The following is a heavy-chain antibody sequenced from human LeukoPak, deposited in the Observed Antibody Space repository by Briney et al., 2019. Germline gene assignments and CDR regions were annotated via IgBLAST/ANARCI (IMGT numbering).Heavy chain of an antibody. J-gene: IGHJ4*02. CDR3: ASSTYYYGSGSPPGVDY. CDR2: IYHSGST. Sequence: PSETLSLTCAVSRYSISSGYYWGWIRQPPGKGLEWIGSIYHSGSTYYNPSLKSRVTISVDTSKNQFSLKLSSVTAADTAVYYCASSTYYYGSGSPPGVDYWGQGTLVTVSS. V-gene: IGHV4-38-2*01. CDR1: RYSISSGYY. D-gene: IGHD3-10*01.